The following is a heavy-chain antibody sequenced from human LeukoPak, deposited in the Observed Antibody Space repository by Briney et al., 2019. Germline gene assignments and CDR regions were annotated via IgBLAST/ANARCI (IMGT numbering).Heavy chain of an antibody. J-gene: IGHJ3*02. Sequence: GGSLRLSCAASGFTFSSYWMSWVRQAPGKGLEWVANIKQDGSEKYYVDSVKGRFTISRDNAKNSLYLQMNSLRAEDTAVYYCARDVAPPPRVDAFDIWGQGTMVTVSS. CDR1: GFTFSSYW. CDR2: IKQDGSEK. D-gene: IGHD2-15*01. CDR3: ARDVAPPPRVDAFDI. V-gene: IGHV3-7*01.